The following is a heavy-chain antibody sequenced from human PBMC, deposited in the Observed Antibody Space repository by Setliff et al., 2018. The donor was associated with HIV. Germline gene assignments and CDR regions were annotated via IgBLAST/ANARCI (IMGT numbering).Heavy chain of an antibody. CDR2: ISASGSTI. CDR1: GFTLSYYS. J-gene: IGHJ4*02. V-gene: IGHV3-48*03. D-gene: IGHD7-27*01. Sequence: GGSLRLSCAASGFTLSYYSMNWVRQAPGKGLEWISYISASGSTIYYADSVKGRFTISRDNAKNSLYLQMNSLRSEDTAVYYCAREGPQTGDHSLALFWGQGTVVTVSS. CDR3: AREGPQTGDHSLALF.